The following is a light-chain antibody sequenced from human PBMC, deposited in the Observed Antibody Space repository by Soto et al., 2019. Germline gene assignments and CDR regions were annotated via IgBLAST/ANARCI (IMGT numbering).Light chain of an antibody. CDR2: DVT. CDR1: NSDVGDYDY. Sequence: QSALTQPASVSGSLGQSITISCTGTNSDVGDYDYVSWYLQYPGKAPKLMIYDVTNRPSGVSNRFSGSKSGNTASLTISGLQAEYEADYYCSSHTSSSTLDVFGTGTKLTVL. V-gene: IGLV2-14*01. J-gene: IGLJ1*01. CDR3: SSHTSSSTLDV.